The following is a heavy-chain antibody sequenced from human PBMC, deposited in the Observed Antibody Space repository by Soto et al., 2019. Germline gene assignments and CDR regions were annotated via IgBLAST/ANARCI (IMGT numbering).Heavy chain of an antibody. J-gene: IGHJ3*02. CDR3: AIIMSHSDSFDI. Sequence: ASVKVSCKASGYSFAGFYIHWMRQAPGQGLEWVGSINSNSGATTYAQKFQDLVAMTRDTSVSTAYMDLNRLTSDDTAIYYCAIIMSHSDSFDIWGQGTMVTVSS. CDR1: GYSFAGFY. D-gene: IGHD3-16*01. V-gene: IGHV1-2*04. CDR2: INSNSGAT.